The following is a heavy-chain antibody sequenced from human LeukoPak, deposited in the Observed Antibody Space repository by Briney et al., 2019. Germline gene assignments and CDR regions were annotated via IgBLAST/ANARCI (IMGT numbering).Heavy chain of an antibody. CDR3: ARRYIWGSWYEMGQFDP. V-gene: IGHV4-38-2*02. Sequence: SETLSLICSVSGYSISSGDYWGWVRQPAGKGLEWIGEINHSGSTNYNPSLKSRVTISVDTSKNQFSLKLSSVTAADTAVYYCARRYIWGSWYEMGQFDPWGQGTLVTVSS. CDR1: GYSISSGDY. J-gene: IGHJ5*02. CDR2: INHSGST. D-gene: IGHD6-13*01.